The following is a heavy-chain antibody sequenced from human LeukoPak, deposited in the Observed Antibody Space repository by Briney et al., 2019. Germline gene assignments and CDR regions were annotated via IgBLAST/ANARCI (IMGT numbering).Heavy chain of an antibody. CDR1: GGTFSSYA. CDR2: MIPISGIA. J-gene: IGHJ6*02. V-gene: IGHV1-69*04. CDR3: ARGYSYGYRRVYYYGMDV. Sequence: GASAKVSCKASGGTFSSYAISWVRQAPGQGLEWMGRMIPISGIANYAQKFQGGVTITADKSTSTAYMELSSLRSEDTAVYYCARGYSYGYRRVYYYGMDVWGQGTTVTVSS. D-gene: IGHD5-18*01.